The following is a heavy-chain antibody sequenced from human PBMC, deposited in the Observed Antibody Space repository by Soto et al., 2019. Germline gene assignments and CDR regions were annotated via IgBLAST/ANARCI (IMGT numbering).Heavy chain of an antibody. J-gene: IGHJ5*02. V-gene: IGHV1-18*01. CDR3: ARVKKVVPVSWFDP. CDR2: ISAYNGNT. D-gene: IGHD3-10*02. CDR1: GYTFTSYG. Sequence: ASVKVSCKASGYTFTSYGINWVRQAPGQGLEWMGWISAYNGNTNYAQKFQGRVTMTTDTSTSTAYMELRSLRSDDTAVYYCARVKKVVPVSWFDPWGQGTLVTVSS.